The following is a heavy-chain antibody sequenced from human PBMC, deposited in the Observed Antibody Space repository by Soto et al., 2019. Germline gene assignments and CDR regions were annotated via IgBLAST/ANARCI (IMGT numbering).Heavy chain of an antibody. V-gene: IGHV4-59*01. CDR1: GDSISGYY. Sequence: QVQLLESGPGLVKPSETLSLTCTVSGDSISGYYWSWIRQTPGKGLEWIGWIHYSGATLYNPSLKTRITISVDMSRNQFSLKVSSVTAADTALYYCASYSGRHTELDYWGQGTLVTVSS. J-gene: IGHJ4*02. D-gene: IGHD1-26*01. CDR3: ASYSGRHTELDY. CDR2: IHYSGAT.